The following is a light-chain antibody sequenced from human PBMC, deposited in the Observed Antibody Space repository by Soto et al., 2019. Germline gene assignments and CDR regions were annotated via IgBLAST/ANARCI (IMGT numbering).Light chain of an antibody. V-gene: IGKV1-39*01. J-gene: IGKJ4*02. Sequence: DIQMTQSPSSLSASVGDRVTITCRASQSISTYLHWYQQKPGKAPNLLIYAASTLQSGVPSRFSGSGAGTDFTLTISSLQPEDFATYFWQYGYSTPLTFGGGTKVDIK. CDR2: AAS. CDR3: QYGYSTPLT. CDR1: QSISTY.